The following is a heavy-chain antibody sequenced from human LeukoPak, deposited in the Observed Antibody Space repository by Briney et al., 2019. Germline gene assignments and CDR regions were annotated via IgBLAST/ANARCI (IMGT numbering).Heavy chain of an antibody. CDR1: GGSFSGYY. D-gene: IGHD5-24*01. V-gene: IGHV4-34*01. J-gene: IGHJ4*02. CDR3: ARGDGY. Sequence: SETLSLTCAVYGGSFSGYYWSWIRQPPGKGLEWIGEISHSGSTNYNPSLKSRVTISVDTSKNQFSLKLSSVTAADTAVYYCARGDGYWGQGTLVTVSS. CDR2: ISHSGST.